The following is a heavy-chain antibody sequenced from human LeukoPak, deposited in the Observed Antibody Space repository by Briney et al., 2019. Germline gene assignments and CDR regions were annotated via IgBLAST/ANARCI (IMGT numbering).Heavy chain of an antibody. D-gene: IGHD6-19*01. J-gene: IGHJ4*02. CDR1: GFTFSSYS. CDR2: ISSSSSYI. Sequence: GGSLRLSCAASGFTFSSYSMNWVRQAPGKGLEWVSSISSSSSYIYYADSVKGRFTTSRDNAKNSLYLQMNSLRTEDTALYYCAKDAEQWLILSSPFDYWGPGTLVTVSS. CDR3: AKDAEQWLILSSPFDY. V-gene: IGHV3-21*04.